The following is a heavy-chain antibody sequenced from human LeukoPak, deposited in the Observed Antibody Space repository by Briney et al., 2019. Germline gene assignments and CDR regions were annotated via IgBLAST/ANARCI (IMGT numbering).Heavy chain of an antibody. CDR3: AREGQLLQHIDY. CDR1: GYSISSSYY. Sequence: PETLSLTCTVSGYSISSSYYWSWIRQPAGKGLEWIGRIYTSGSTNYNPSLKSRVTMSVDTSKNQFSLKLSSVTAADTAVYYCAREGQLLQHIDYWGQGTLVTVSS. CDR2: IYTSGST. V-gene: IGHV4-4*07. J-gene: IGHJ4*02. D-gene: IGHD2-2*01.